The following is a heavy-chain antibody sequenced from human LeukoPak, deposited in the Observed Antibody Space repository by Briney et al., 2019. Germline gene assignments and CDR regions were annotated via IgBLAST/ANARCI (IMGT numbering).Heavy chain of an antibody. CDR1: GGSISSGGYY. V-gene: IGHV4-31*03. CDR2: IYYSGST. D-gene: IGHD2-2*01. Sequence: SETLSLTCTVSGGSISSGGYYWSWIRQHPGKGLEWIGYIYYSGSTYYNPSLKSRVTISVDTSKNQFSLKLSSVTAADTAVYYCASVVPAATSAGYYFDYWGQGTLVTVSS. CDR3: ASVVPAATSAGYYFDY. J-gene: IGHJ4*02.